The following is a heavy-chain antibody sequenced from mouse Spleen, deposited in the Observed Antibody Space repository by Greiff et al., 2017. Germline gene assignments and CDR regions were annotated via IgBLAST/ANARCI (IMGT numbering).Heavy chain of an antibody. V-gene: IGHV2-9*02. J-gene: IGHJ2*01. CDR2: IWAGGST. D-gene: IGHD1-1*01. CDR1: GFSLTSYG. CDR3: AREDYYGSLSSFDY. Sequence: VQGVESGPGLVAPSQSLSITCTVSGFSLTSYGVHWVRQPPGKGLEWLGVIWAGGSTNYNSALMSRLSISKDNSKSQVFLKMNSLQTDDTAMYYCAREDYYGSLSSFDYWGQGTTLTVSS.